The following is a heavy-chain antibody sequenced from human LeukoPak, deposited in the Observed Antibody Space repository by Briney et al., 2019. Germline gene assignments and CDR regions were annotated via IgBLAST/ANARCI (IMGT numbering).Heavy chain of an antibody. Sequence: GGSLRLSCAASGFTVSSNYMSWVRQAPGKGLEWVSRISSGGSTTRYADSVKGRFTISRDNAKNTLYLQMNSLRAEDTAVYYCVRYEDDAFDIWGRGTRVTVSS. CDR2: ISSGGSTT. CDR3: VRYEDDAFDI. J-gene: IGHJ3*02. V-gene: IGHV3-74*01. D-gene: IGHD3-3*01. CDR1: GFTVSSNY.